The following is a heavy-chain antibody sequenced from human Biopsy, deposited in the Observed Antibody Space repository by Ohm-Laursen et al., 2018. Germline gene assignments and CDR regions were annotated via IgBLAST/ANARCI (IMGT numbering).Heavy chain of an antibody. D-gene: IGHD4-11*01. V-gene: IGHV3-66*01. CDR1: KFTVRTNS. Sequence: GSLRLSCAASKFTVRTNSMSWVRLAPGKGLEWVSVIYAGATTYYPDPVQGRFTISRDNSKNTVYLQMNSLRAEDTAIYYCARDSTINTVTTADYWGQGTLVTVSS. CDR2: IYAGATT. CDR3: ARDSTINTVTTADY. J-gene: IGHJ4*02.